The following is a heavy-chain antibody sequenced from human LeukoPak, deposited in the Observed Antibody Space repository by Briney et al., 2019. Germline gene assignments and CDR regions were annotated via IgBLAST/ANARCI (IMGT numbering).Heavy chain of an antibody. V-gene: IGHV3-11*06. CDR2: ISSSSSYT. J-gene: IGHJ4*02. CDR1: GFSFSDYY. CDR3: ARVTSGWYKDY. Sequence: KPGGSLRLSCAASGFSFSDYYMNWIRQAPGKGLEWVSYISSSSSYTNYADSVKGRFTISRDNAKNSLYLQMNSLRAEDTAVYYCARVTSGWYKDYWGQGTLVTVSS. D-gene: IGHD6-19*01.